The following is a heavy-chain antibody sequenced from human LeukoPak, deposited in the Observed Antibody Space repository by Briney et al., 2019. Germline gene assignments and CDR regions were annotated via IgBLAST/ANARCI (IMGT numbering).Heavy chain of an antibody. CDR3: TRGSGSYSFDY. V-gene: IGHV1-46*04. Sequence: ASMKVSCKASGDTFSSHYVHWVRQAPGQGTEWMGVVDPFGRRRHYAQNLQGRITMTRDTSASVVYMELSGLRSEDTAVYYCTRGSGSYSFDYWGQGTLVTVSS. CDR2: VDPFGRRR. D-gene: IGHD3-10*01. CDR1: GDTFSSHY. J-gene: IGHJ4*02.